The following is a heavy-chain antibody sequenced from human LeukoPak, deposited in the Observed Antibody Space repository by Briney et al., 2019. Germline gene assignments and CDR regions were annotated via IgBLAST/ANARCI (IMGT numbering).Heavy chain of an antibody. CDR3: ARDSWSYLGYFEY. D-gene: IGHD1-26*01. J-gene: IGHJ4*02. CDR2: IYSGGST. CDR1: EFTFSSYS. Sequence: GGSLRLSCAASEFTFSSYSMSWVRQAPGKGLEWVSVIYSGGSTYYAGSVKGRFTISRDNSKNTLYLQMNSLRAEDTAVYYCARDSWSYLGYFEYWGQGTLVTVSS. V-gene: IGHV3-53*01.